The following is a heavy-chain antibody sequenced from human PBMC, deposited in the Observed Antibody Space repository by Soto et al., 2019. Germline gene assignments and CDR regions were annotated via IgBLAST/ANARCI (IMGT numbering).Heavy chain of an antibody. V-gene: IGHV3-48*03. J-gene: IGHJ4*02. D-gene: IGHD3-10*01. CDR3: ARDLHAPNYYGSGSYYNTFDY. Sequence: PVGSLRLSCAASGFTFSSYEMNWVRQAPGKGLEWVSYISSSGSTIYYADSVKGRFTISRDNAKNSLYLQMNSLRAEDTAVYYCARDLHAPNYYGSGSYYNTFDYWGQGTLVTVSS. CDR2: ISSSGSTI. CDR1: GFTFSSYE.